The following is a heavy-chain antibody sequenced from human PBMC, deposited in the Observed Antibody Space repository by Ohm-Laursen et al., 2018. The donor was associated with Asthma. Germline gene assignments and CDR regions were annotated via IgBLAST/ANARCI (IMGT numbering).Heavy chain of an antibody. D-gene: IGHD3-10*01. Sequence: SLRLSCAASGFTFSRYSMNWVRQAPGKGLEWVSSINNSPSFIYYADSVKGRFTVSRDNAKNSLYLQMNSLRAEDTAVYYCAREAVAGFRWFDPWGQGTLVTVSS. CDR2: INNSPSFI. V-gene: IGHV3-21*01. CDR3: AREAVAGFRWFDP. CDR1: GFTFSRYS. J-gene: IGHJ5*02.